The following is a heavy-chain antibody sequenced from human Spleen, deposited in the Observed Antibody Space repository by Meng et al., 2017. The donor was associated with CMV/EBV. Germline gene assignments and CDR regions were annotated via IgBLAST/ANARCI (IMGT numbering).Heavy chain of an antibody. CDR1: GYSISSGYY. CDR2: IYHSGST. V-gene: IGHV4-38-2*02. D-gene: IGHD6-13*01. CDR3: ARTRRWQQLGYYYYGMDV. J-gene: IGHJ6*02. Sequence: SETLSLTCTVSGYSISSGYYWGWIRQPPGKGLEWIGSIYHSGSTNYNPSLKSRVTISVDTSKNQFSLKLSSVTAADTAVYYCARTRRWQQLGYYYYGMDVWGQGTTVTVSS.